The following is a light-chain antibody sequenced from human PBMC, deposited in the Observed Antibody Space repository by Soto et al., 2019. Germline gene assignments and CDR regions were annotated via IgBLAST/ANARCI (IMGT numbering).Light chain of an antibody. CDR3: QQSYSTPST. CDR2: GAS. CDR1: QSIRSY. J-gene: IGKJ4*01. Sequence: DIQMTQSPSSLSASVRDRVTITCRASQSIRSYLNWYQQKPGRAPKLLIYGASSLQSGVPSRFSGSGSGTDFTLTISSLQPEDFETYYCQQSYSTPSTLGGGTKVDIK. V-gene: IGKV1-39*01.